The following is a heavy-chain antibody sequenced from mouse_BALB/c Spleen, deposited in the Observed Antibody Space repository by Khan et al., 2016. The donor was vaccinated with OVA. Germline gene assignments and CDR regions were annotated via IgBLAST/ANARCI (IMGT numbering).Heavy chain of an antibody. CDR2: IWGDGSA. CDR3: AKWGGGLYSMDY. CDR1: GYSLTSYG. Sequence: QVQLKQSGPGLVAPSQSLSITCTVSGYSLTSYGVNWVRQPPGKGLEWLAVIWGDGSANYHPALISRLSVSKDNSQSRVFLKQNSLQTDDTATYYGAKWGGGLYSMDYWGQGTSVTVSS. D-gene: IGHD1-1*02. V-gene: IGHV2-3*01. J-gene: IGHJ4*01.